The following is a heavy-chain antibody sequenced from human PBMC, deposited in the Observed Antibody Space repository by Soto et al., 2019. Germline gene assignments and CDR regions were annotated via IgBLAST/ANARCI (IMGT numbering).Heavy chain of an antibody. V-gene: IGHV4-30-4*01. J-gene: IGHJ4*02. CDR1: GGSISSDDSY. Sequence: SETLSLTCTVSGGSISSDDSYWSWIRQPPGKGLEWIGYIYYTGSTYYNPSLKSRVTISADTSKNQFSLNLNSVTAADTAVYYCARVRYSDNSGVDYWGQGTLVTVSS. CDR3: ARVRYSDNSGVDY. CDR2: IYYTGST. D-gene: IGHD3-22*01.